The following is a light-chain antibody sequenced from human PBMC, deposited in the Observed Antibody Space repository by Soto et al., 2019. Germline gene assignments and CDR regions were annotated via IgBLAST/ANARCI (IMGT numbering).Light chain of an antibody. J-gene: IGLJ1*01. V-gene: IGLV1-44*01. CDR1: TSNIGRST. CDR3: ATWNDGIFV. Sequence: QSVLTRPPSASGTPGQRVTISCSGTTSNIGRSTVSWYQQFPGAAPKLLIYGNTQRPLGVPVRFSGSKSDTSASLAISGLQSEDEADYYCATWNDGIFVFGIGTKVTVL. CDR2: GNT.